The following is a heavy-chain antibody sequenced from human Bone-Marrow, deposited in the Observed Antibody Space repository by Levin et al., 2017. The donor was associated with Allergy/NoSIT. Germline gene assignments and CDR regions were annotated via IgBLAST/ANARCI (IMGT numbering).Heavy chain of an antibody. J-gene: IGHJ6*02. Sequence: GGSLRLSCTGSGFPFSDHYMTWIRQAPGKGLVWISYISGGGSYTAYADSVAGRFTTSRDNSENAVYLQMNSLRAEDTAVYFCARVRTDKIKNHDYAMDVWGRGTAVTVSS. CDR1: GFPFSDHY. D-gene: IGHD1-14*01. V-gene: IGHV3-11*03. CDR3: ARVRTDKIKNHDYAMDV. CDR2: ISGGGSYT.